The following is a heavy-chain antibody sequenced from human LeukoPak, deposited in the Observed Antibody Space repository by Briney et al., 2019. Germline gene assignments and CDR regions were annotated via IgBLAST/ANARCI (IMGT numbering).Heavy chain of an antibody. CDR2: ISSSSDTI. J-gene: IGHJ5*02. Sequence: GGSLRLSCAASGFIFSTYTMNWVRQAPGKGLEWVSYISSSSDTIYYADSVKGRFTISRDNAKNSLYLQMNGLRAEDTAVYYCARHGFYYYDNVWFNPWGQGTLVTVSS. CDR1: GFIFSTYT. D-gene: IGHD3-22*01. CDR3: ARHGFYYYDNVWFNP. V-gene: IGHV3-48*01.